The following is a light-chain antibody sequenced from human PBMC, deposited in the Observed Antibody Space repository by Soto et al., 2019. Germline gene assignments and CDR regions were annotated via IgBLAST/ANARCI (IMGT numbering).Light chain of an antibody. CDR2: AAS. V-gene: IGKV1-39*01. J-gene: IGKJ5*01. Sequence: DIQMTQSPSSLSASVGDRVTITCRASQSISIYLNWYQQKPGKAPKLLMYAASSLQSGVPSRFSGSGSGTDVTLTIDSLQPEDSATYYCQQTYTTPSTTFGQGTRLEIK. CDR1: QSISIY. CDR3: QQTYTTPSTT.